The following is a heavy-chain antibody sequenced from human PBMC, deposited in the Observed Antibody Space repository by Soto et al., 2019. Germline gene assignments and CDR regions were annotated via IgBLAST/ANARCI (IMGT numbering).Heavy chain of an antibody. J-gene: IGHJ4*02. CDR3: ARDLYEYSSSSGCDY. D-gene: IGHD6-6*01. CDR1: GFTFSSYA. V-gene: IGHV3-30-3*01. Sequence: GGSLRLSRAASGFTFSSYAMHWVRQAPGKGLEWVAVISYDGSNKYYADSVKGRFTISRDNSKNTLYLQMNSLRAEDTAVYYCARDLYEYSSSSGCDYWGQGTLVTVSS. CDR2: ISYDGSNK.